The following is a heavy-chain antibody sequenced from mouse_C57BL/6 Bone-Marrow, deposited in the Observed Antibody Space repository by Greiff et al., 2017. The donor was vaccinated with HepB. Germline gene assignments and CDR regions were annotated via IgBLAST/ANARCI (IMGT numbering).Heavy chain of an antibody. J-gene: IGHJ3*01. CDR3: ARGHSNYDGGGFAY. CDR1: GFTFSDYY. Sequence: EVKLMESEGGLVQPGSSMKLSCTASGFTFSDYYMAWVRQVPEKGLEWVANINYDGSSTYYLDSLKSRFIISRDNAKNILYLQMSSLKSEDTATYDCARGHSNYDGGGFAYWGQGTLVTVSA. V-gene: IGHV5-16*01. CDR2: INYDGSST. D-gene: IGHD2-5*01.